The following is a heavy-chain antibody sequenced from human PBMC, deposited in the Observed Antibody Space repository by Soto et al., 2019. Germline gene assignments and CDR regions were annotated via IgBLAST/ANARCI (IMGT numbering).Heavy chain of an antibody. CDR1: RGSISRYF. Sequence: PSETLSLTCSVSRGSISRYFLSWIRQSPGKGLEWIGYMYHSGSSNYNPSLKSRLIMSVNTSKNQFSLKLTSATAADTAVYYCARDFKRYSSSPGPLEYWGQGTLVTVSS. V-gene: IGHV4-59*12. CDR3: ARDFKRYSSSPGPLEY. J-gene: IGHJ4*02. D-gene: IGHD6-6*01. CDR2: MYHSGSS.